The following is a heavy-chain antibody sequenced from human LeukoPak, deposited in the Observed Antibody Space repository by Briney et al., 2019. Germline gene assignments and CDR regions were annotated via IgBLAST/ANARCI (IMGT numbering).Heavy chain of an antibody. V-gene: IGHV4-59*01. CDR2: IYYRGSI. CDR3: ARTFQDDGSGYYYYYGMDV. D-gene: IGHD3-22*01. CDR1: GGSISNYY. J-gene: IGHJ6*02. Sequence: ASETLSLTCTVSGGSISNYYWSWIRQPPGRGLEWIGYIYYRGSINYNPSLRSRVTLSVDTFKNQFSLKLSSVTAADTAVYYCARTFQDDGSGYYYYYGMDVWGHGTTVTVSS.